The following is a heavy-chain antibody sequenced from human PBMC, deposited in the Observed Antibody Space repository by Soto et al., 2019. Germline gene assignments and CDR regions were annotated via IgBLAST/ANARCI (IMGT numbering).Heavy chain of an antibody. Sequence: QITLKESGPTLVKPTQTLTLTCTFSGFSLSTSGVGVGWIRQPPGKALEWLALIYWDDDKRYSPSLKNRLTITEDTSKNQVVLIMTNMDPVDTATYYCARGQEVLWFGEPYFDYWGQGTLVTVSS. V-gene: IGHV2-5*02. CDR1: GFSLSTSGVG. J-gene: IGHJ4*02. CDR3: ARGQEVLWFGEPYFDY. D-gene: IGHD3-10*01. CDR2: IYWDDDK.